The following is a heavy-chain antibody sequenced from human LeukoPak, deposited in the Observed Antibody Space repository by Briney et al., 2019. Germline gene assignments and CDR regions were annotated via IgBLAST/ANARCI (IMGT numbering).Heavy chain of an antibody. J-gene: IGHJ4*02. CDR1: GGSVSNSLYY. V-gene: IGHV4-61*01. CDR2: IYYNGDT. CDR3: ARVLRAASWRSYDY. Sequence: PSETLSLTCTVSGGSVSNSLYYWSWIRQPPGKGLEYIGYIYYNGDTSYNPSLKNRVIISIDTSSNQFSLRLNSMTAADTAMYYCARVLRAASWRSYDYWGQGSLVTVSS. D-gene: IGHD5-18*01.